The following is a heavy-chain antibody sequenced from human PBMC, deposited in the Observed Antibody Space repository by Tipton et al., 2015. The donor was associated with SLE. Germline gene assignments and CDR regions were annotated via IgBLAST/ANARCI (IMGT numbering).Heavy chain of an antibody. Sequence: GSLRLSCAASGFTFSSYGMHWVRQAPGKGLEWVAFIRYDGSNKYYADSVKGRFTISRDNSKNTLYLQMNSLRAEDTAVYYCAKDKPLRYSSSQGGYFDLWGRGTLVTVSS. V-gene: IGHV3-30*02. D-gene: IGHD6-13*01. CDR3: AKDKPLRYSSSQGGYFDL. CDR2: IRYDGSNK. CDR1: GFTFSSYG. J-gene: IGHJ2*01.